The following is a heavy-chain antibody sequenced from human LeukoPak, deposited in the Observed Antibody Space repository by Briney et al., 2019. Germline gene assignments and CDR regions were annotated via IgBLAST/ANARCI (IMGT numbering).Heavy chain of an antibody. CDR3: ARDPWTNSDYDAFDY. CDR2: ISSSSSYI. Sequence: PGGSLRLSCAASGFTFSSYRMNWVRQAPGKGLQWVSSISSSSSYIYYADSVKGRFTISRDNAKNSQYLQMNSLRAEDTAVYYCARDPWTNSDYDAFDYWGEGTLVTVSS. D-gene: IGHD5-12*01. V-gene: IGHV3-21*01. CDR1: GFTFSSYR. J-gene: IGHJ4*02.